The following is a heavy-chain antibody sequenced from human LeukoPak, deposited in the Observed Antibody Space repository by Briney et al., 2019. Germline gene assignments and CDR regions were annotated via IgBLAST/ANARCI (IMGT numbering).Heavy chain of an antibody. V-gene: IGHV3-48*01. CDR3: AKVAWFPSEFVDY. CDR1: GLTFSSYS. Sequence: TGGSLRLSCAASGLTFSSYSMNWVRQAPGKGLEWVSYISSSSSTIYYADSVKGRFTISRDNAKNSLYLQMNSLRAEDTAVYYCAKVAWFPSEFVDYWGQGTLVTVSS. CDR2: ISSSSSTI. J-gene: IGHJ4*02. D-gene: IGHD3-10*01.